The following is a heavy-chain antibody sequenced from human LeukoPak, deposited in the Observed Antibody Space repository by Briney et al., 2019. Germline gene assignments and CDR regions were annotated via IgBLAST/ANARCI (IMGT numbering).Heavy chain of an antibody. J-gene: IGHJ4*02. CDR2: ISWNSGSI. V-gene: IGHV3-9*01. Sequence: PGGSLRLSCAAPGFTFDDYAMHWVRQAPGQGLEWVSGISWNSGSIGYADSVKGRFTISRDNAKNSLYLQMNSLRAEDTAVYYCATESGAYCSSTSCYYYWGQGTLVTVSS. D-gene: IGHD2-2*01. CDR1: GFTFDDYA. CDR3: ATESGAYCSSTSCYYY.